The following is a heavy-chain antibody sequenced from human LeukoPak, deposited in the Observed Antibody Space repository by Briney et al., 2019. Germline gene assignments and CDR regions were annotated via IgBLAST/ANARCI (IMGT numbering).Heavy chain of an antibody. CDR3: AKDMGYNTGWARFDD. V-gene: IGHV3-30*02. J-gene: IGHJ4*02. Sequence: GGSLRLSCAASGFTFSRYGTHWVRQAPAKGRDWVAFIRYDGTNGCYADSVKGRFTISRDSSKITMYLQMDSLRGDDTAVYYCAKDMGYNTGWARFDDWGQGTLVTVSS. CDR1: GFTFSRYG. D-gene: IGHD6-19*01. CDR2: IRYDGTNG.